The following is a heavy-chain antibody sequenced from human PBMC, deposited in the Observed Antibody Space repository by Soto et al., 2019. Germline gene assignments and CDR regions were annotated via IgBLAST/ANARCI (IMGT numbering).Heavy chain of an antibody. CDR2: ISGSGGST. CDR1: GFTFSSYA. CDR3: AKDITMIVVVTYFDY. V-gene: IGHV3-23*01. J-gene: IGHJ4*02. Sequence: GGSLRLSCAASGFTFSSYAMSWVRQAPGKGLEWVSAISGSGGSTYYADSVKGRFTISRDNSKNTLYLQMNSLRAEDTAVYYCAKDITMIVVVTYFDYWGQGTLVTVSS. D-gene: IGHD3-22*01.